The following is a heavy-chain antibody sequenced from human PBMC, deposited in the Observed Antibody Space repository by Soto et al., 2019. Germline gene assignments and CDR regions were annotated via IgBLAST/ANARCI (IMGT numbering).Heavy chain of an antibody. D-gene: IGHD2-21*01. CDR2: VRKKANSYST. Sequence: GGSLRLSCAASGFSFSDYYMDWIRQAPGKGLEWVGRVRKKANSYSTEYAASVKGRFTISRDDSENSLYLQMDNLKTEDMAVYSCARSMLTTSIQYSDYWGQGTLVTVSS. V-gene: IGHV3-72*01. J-gene: IGHJ4*01. CDR3: ARSMLTTSIQYSDY. CDR1: GFSFSDYY.